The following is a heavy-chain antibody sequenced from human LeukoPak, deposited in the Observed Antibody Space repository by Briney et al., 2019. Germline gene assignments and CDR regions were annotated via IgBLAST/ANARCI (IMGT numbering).Heavy chain of an antibody. J-gene: IGHJ3*02. CDR1: GFTFSSYA. CDR2: ISYDGSNK. Sequence: HPGGSLRLSCAASGFTFSSYAMHWVRQAPGKGLEWVAVISYDGSNKYYADFVKGRFTISRDNSKNTLYLQMNSLRAEDTAVYYCARGWLSVSLDAFDIWGQGTMVTVSS. D-gene: IGHD3-9*01. CDR3: ARGWLSVSLDAFDI. V-gene: IGHV3-30*04.